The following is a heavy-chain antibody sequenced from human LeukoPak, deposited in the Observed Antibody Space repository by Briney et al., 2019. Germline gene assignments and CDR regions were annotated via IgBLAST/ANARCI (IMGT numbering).Heavy chain of an antibody. V-gene: IGHV4-39*07. J-gene: IGHJ3*02. CDR1: GVSISSSSYH. Sequence: PSETLSLTCTVSGVSISSSSYHWDWIRQPPGKGLEWIGSIYDSGSTYYSPSLKSRVTIFGDTSKNQFFLKLSSVTAADTAVYYCARARYVNSFYAFDIWGQGTLVTVSS. CDR3: ARARYVNSFYAFDI. CDR2: IYDSGST. D-gene: IGHD3-9*01.